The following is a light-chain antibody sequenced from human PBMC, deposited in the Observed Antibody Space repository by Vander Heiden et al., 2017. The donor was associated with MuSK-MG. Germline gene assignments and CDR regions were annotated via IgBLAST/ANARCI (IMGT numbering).Light chain of an antibody. V-gene: IGKV1-39*01. CDR2: AAS. J-gene: IGKJ2*01. CDR3: QQSDSTPYT. CDR1: QSISSY. Sequence: GDRVTITCRASQSISSYLNWYQQKPGKAPKLLIYAASSLQSGVPSRFSGSGSGTDFTLTISRLQPEDFATYYCQQSDSTPYTFGQGTKLXIK.